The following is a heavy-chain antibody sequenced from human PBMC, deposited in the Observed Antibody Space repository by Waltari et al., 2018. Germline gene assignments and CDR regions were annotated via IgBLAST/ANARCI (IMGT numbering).Heavy chain of an antibody. D-gene: IGHD3-10*01. V-gene: IGHV5-51*01. CDR1: GYSFTSYW. CDR2: IDPCESET. J-gene: IGHJ4*02. CDR3: ARHTSIGDYYKTYDY. Sequence: EVQLVQSGAEVKKPGESLKISCKGSGYSFTSYWIGWVRQMPGKGLEWMGIIDPCESETRDSPSFQGQVTISADKSIITAYLQWSSLKASDTAMYYCARHTSIGDYYKTYDYWGQGTLVTVSS.